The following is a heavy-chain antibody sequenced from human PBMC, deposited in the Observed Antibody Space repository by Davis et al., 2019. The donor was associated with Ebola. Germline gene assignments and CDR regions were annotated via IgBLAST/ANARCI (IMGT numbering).Heavy chain of an antibody. J-gene: IGHJ6*03. CDR3: ARWPDDFWSGYYGYYYYMDV. CDR2: FDPEDGET. CDR1: GYTLTELS. D-gene: IGHD3-3*01. V-gene: IGHV1-24*01. Sequence: ASVKVSCKVSGYTLTELSMHWVRQAPGKGLEWMGGFDPEDGETIYAQKFQGRVTMTEDTSTDTAYMELSSLRSEDTAVYYCARWPDDFWSGYYGYYYYMDVWGKGTTVTVSS.